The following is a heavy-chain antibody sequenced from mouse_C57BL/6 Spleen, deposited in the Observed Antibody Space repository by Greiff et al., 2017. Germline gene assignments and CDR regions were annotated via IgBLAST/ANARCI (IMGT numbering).Heavy chain of an antibody. V-gene: IGHV2-2*01. Sequence: VQLQQSGPGLVQPSQSLSITCTVSGFSLTSYGVHWVRQSPGKGLEWLGVIWSGGSTDYNAAFISRLSISKDNSKSQVFFKMNSLQADDTAIYYCARNGALHGSSDARGDGGQGTSVTVSS. CDR2: IWSGGST. CDR1: GFSLTSYG. CDR3: ARNGALHGSSDARGD. D-gene: IGHD1-1*01. J-gene: IGHJ4*01.